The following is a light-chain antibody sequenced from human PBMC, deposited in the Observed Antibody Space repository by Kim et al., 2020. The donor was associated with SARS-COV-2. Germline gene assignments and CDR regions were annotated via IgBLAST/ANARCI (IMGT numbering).Light chain of an antibody. CDR3: LLYYSGSRV. CDR1: TGAVTSGHY. Sequence: QAVVTQEPALTVSPGGTVTLTCGSTTGAVTSGHYPYWFQQKPGQAPRTLIYDTSSKHSWTPDRFSGSLLGGKAALTLSGAQPEDEAEYYCLLYYSGSRVFGGGTQLTVL. J-gene: IGLJ3*02. CDR2: DTS. V-gene: IGLV7-46*01.